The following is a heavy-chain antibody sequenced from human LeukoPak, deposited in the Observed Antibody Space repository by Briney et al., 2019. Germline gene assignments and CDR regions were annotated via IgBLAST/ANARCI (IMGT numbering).Heavy chain of an antibody. V-gene: IGHV3-23*01. CDR1: GFTFSSYA. D-gene: IGHD6-13*01. CDR2: ISGASGGST. Sequence: GGSLRLSCAVSGFTFSSYAMTWVRQAPGKGLEWVSIISGASGGSTYYADSVKGRFTISRDNSKNTLYLQMNSLRAEDTALYYCARGGSSGWYPNFDFWGQGTLVTVSS. CDR3: ARGGSSGWYPNFDF. J-gene: IGHJ4*02.